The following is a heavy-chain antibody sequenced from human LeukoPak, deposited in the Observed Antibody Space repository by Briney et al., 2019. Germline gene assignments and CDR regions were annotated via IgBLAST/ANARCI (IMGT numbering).Heavy chain of an antibody. V-gene: IGHV3-53*01. Sequence: TGGSLRLSCAASGFTVSSNYMSWVRQAPGKGLEWVSVIYSGGSTYYADSVKGRCTISRDKSKNTLYLQMNSLRAEDTAVYYCARVELGWLVPGSFDYWGQGTLVTVSS. CDR1: GFTVSSNY. CDR3: ARVELGWLVPGSFDY. D-gene: IGHD6-19*01. CDR2: IYSGGST. J-gene: IGHJ4*02.